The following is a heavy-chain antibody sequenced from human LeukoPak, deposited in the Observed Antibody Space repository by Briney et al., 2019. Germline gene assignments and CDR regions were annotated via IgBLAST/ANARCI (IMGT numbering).Heavy chain of an antibody. D-gene: IGHD3-22*01. J-gene: IGHJ3*02. CDR2: ISSSGSTI. Sequence: PGGSLRLSCAASGFTFSSYEMNWVRQAPGKGLEWVSYISSSGSTIYYADSVKGRFTISRDNAKNSLYLQMNSLRAEDTAVYYCARDYYYYDSSGYPRRDAFDIWGQGTMVTVSS. CDR1: GFTFSSYE. V-gene: IGHV3-48*03. CDR3: ARDYYYYDSSGYPRRDAFDI.